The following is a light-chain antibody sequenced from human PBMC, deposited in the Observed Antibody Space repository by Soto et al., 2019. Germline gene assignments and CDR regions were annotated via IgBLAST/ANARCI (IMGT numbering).Light chain of an antibody. V-gene: IGKV3-20*01. J-gene: IGKJ1*01. Sequence: ESVLTQSPGTLSLSPGERATLSCRASQGVRSNFLAWYQQKPSQAPMLLIYGASTKSTGIPDRFSGSGSGTDFTLTISRLEPEDSAVYYCQQYGSSPTWTFGQGTKVEIK. CDR1: QGVRSNF. CDR2: GAS. CDR3: QQYGSSPTWT.